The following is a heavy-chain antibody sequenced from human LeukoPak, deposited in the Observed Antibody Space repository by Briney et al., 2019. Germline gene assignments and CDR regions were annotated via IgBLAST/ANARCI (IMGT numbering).Heavy chain of an antibody. CDR1: GFTFSSYA. D-gene: IGHD5-12*01. Sequence: PGGSLRLSCAASGFTFSSYAMSWVRQAPGKGLEWVSATSGSGGSTYYADSVKGRFTISRDNSKNTLYLQMNSLRAEDTAVYYCAKGDIVATFHFDYWGQGTLVTVSS. V-gene: IGHV3-23*01. J-gene: IGHJ4*02. CDR2: TSGSGGST. CDR3: AKGDIVATFHFDY.